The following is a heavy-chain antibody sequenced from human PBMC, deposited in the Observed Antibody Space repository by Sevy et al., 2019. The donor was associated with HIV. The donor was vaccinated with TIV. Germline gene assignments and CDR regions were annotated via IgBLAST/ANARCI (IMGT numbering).Heavy chain of an antibody. D-gene: IGHD4-4*01. J-gene: IGHJ4*02. CDR3: ASGASAVATSAYYFDY. CDR1: GFTFSSYS. V-gene: IGHV3-21*01. Sequence: GGSLRLSCAASGFTFSSYSMNWVRQAPGKGLEWVSSIGSSSSYIYYADSVMGRFTNSRDNAKNSLYLQRGSQRAEDTAMYYCASGASAVATSAYYFDYWGQGTLVTVSS. CDR2: IGSSSSYI.